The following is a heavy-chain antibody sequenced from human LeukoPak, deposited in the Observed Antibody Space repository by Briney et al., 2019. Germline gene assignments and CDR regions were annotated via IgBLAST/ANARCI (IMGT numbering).Heavy chain of an antibody. CDR1: AFTFSTYN. J-gene: IGHJ6*02. CDR3: ARDKGYYDSSGYYPYYYYYGMDV. V-gene: IGHV3-21*01. Sequence: PGGPLRLSCAASAFTFSTYNMKWVRQAPGKGLEWVSSISSIGSYIYYADSVKGRFTISRDNAKNSLYLQMNSLRAEDTAVYYCARDKGYYDSSGYYPYYYYYGMDVWGQGTTVTVSS. CDR2: ISSIGSYI. D-gene: IGHD3-22*01.